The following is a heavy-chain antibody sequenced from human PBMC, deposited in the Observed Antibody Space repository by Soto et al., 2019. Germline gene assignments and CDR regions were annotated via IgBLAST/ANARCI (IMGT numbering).Heavy chain of an antibody. CDR3: AREKVGGTRTKSDY. V-gene: IGHV1-18*01. Sequence: QVQLVQSGAEVKKPGASVKASCKASDYTFTSYGISWVRQATGQGLEWMGLISADNGNTNYAQKLQCRVTMTTDTSTSKVYMELRRLRADDTAVYDGAREKVGGTRTKSDYWGQGTLVTVSS. CDR2: ISADNGNT. J-gene: IGHJ4*02. CDR1: DYTFTSYG. D-gene: IGHD1-26*01.